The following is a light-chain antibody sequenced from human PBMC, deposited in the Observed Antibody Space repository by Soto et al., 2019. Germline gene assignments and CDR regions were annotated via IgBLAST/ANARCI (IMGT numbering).Light chain of an antibody. V-gene: IGKV1-39*01. CDR3: QQSYSTVRT. J-gene: IGKJ1*01. CDR1: QSISSH. Sequence: DIQMTQSPSSLSASVGDRVIISCRASQSISSHLNWYQQKPGKAPKLLIYGTSNLQNGVPSRFSGSGSGTDFTLAINILQPEDFATYYWQQSYSTVRTFGQGTKVEIK. CDR2: GTS.